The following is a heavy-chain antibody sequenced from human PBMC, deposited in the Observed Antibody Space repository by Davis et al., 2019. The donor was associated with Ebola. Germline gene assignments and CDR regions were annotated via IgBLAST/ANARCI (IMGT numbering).Heavy chain of an antibody. CDR1: GFTFTSSA. CDR3: AADPGYRYYYGMDV. J-gene: IGHJ6*02. D-gene: IGHD5-12*01. Sequence: SVKVSCKASGFTFTSSAMQWVRQARGQRLEWIGWIVVGSGNTNYAQKFQERVTITRDMSTSTAYMELSSLRSEDTAVYHCAADPGYRYYYGMDVWGQGTTVTVSS. CDR2: IVVGSGNT. V-gene: IGHV1-58*02.